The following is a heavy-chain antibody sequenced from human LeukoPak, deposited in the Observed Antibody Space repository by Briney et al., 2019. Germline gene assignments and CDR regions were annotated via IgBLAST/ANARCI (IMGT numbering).Heavy chain of an antibody. D-gene: IGHD3-22*01. J-gene: IGHJ4*02. Sequence: ASVKVSCKASGYTFTGYYMHWVRQAPGQGVEWMGWINPNSGGTNYAQKFQGRLTMTRDTSISTAYMELSRLRSHDTAVYYCARSDYYDSSGYDYWGQGTLVTVSS. CDR2: INPNSGGT. CDR3: ARSDYYDSSGYDY. V-gene: IGHV1-2*02. CDR1: GYTFTGYY.